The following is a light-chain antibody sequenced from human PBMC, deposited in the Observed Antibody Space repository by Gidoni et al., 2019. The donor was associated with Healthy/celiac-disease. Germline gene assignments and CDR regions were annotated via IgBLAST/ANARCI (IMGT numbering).Light chain of an antibody. CDR1: QGISNY. V-gene: IGKV1-27*01. J-gene: IGKJ1*01. CDR3: QKYNSAPWT. Sequence: SLMPQSPSSPSASVGDRVTITCRASQGISNYLAWYQQKPGKVPKLLIYAASTLQSGVPSRFSGSGSGTDFTLTISSLQPEDVATYYCQKYNSAPWTFGQGTKVEIK. CDR2: AAS.